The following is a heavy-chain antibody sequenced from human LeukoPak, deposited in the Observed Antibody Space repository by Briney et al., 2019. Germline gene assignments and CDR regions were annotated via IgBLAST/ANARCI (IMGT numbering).Heavy chain of an antibody. V-gene: IGHV4-4*07. CDR2: IYASGSS. Sequence: SETLSLTCTVSGDSISNYYWSWVRQPAGKGLEWIGRIYASGSSNYNPSLKSRITMSVDTSKNQFSLKLSSVTAADTAVYYCARCLNTYYYDNSGYSPEHYYMDVWGKGTTVIVSS. J-gene: IGHJ6*03. CDR1: GDSISNYY. CDR3: ARCLNTYYYDNSGYSPEHYYMDV. D-gene: IGHD3-22*01.